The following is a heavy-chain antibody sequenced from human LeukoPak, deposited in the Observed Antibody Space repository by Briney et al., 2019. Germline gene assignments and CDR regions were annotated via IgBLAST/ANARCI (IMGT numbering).Heavy chain of an antibody. CDR2: VSDSSDV. D-gene: IGHD5-18*01. CDR3: AGDGLHTAHFDY. J-gene: IGHJ4*02. V-gene: IGHV3-48*02. CDR1: GFTFSTYT. Sequence: GGSLRLSCAASGFTFSTYTMNWVRQAPGKGLEWVSTVSDSSDVHYSDSVKGRFTISRDNARTSLYLQMNSLRDDDTAVQYCAGDGLHTAHFDYRGQGTLVTDSS.